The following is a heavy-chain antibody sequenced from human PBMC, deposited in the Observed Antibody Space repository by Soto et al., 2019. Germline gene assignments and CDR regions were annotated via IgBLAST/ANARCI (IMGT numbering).Heavy chain of an antibody. J-gene: IGHJ5*02. CDR1: GYSFTSYW. CDR3: ARAKGAANTNWFDP. CDR2: IYPGDSNS. V-gene: IGHV5-51*01. Sequence: PGESLKISCKTSGYSFTSYWIGWVRQMPGKGLEWMGIIYPGDSNSIHSPSFQGQVTFSADKSISTVYLQWSSLKASDTAMYYCARAKGAANTNWFDPWGQGTLVTVSS. D-gene: IGHD6-13*01.